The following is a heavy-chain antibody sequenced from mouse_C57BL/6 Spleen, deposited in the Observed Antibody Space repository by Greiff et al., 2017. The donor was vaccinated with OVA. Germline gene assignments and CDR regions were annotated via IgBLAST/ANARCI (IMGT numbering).Heavy chain of an antibody. J-gene: IGHJ2*01. CDR2: LNPSNGGT. V-gene: IGHV1-53*01. Sequence: VQLQESGTELVKPGASVKLSCKASGYTFTSYWMHWVKQRPGQGLEWIGNLNPSNGGTNSNEKFKSKATLTVDKSSSTAYMQLSSLTSEDSAVYYCAEGGRYGSSFDYWGQGTTLTVSA. D-gene: IGHD1-1*01. CDR1: GYTFTSYW. CDR3: AEGGRYGSSFDY.